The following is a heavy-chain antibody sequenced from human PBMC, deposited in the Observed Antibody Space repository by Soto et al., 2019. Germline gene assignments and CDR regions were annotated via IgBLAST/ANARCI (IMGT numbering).Heavy chain of an antibody. D-gene: IGHD6-6*01. CDR3: ARKAVLGSSPYYYYYYGMDV. CDR2: INHSGST. J-gene: IGHJ6*02. CDR1: GGSFSGYY. Sequence: PSETLSLTCAVYGGSFSGYYWSWIRQPPGKGLEWIGEINHSGSTNYNPSLKSRVTISVDTSKNQFSLKLSSVTAADTAVYYCARKAVLGSSPYYYYYYGMDVWGQGTTVTVSS. V-gene: IGHV4-34*01.